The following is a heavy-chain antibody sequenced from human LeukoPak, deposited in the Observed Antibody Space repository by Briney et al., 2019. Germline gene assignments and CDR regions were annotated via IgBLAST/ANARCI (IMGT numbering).Heavy chain of an antibody. CDR1: GGSISSYY. CDR3: ARLRGFSNWFDP. V-gene: IGHV4-59*08. D-gene: IGHD3-22*01. Sequence: PSETLSLTCTVSGGSISSYYWSWIRHPPGKGLEWIGYIYYSGSTNYNPSLKSRVTISVDTSKNQFSLKLSSVTAADTAVYYCARLRGFSNWFDPWGQGTLVTVSS. CDR2: IYYSGST. J-gene: IGHJ5*02.